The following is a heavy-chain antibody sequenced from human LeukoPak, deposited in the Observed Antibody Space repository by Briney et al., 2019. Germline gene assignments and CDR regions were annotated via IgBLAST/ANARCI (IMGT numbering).Heavy chain of an antibody. V-gene: IGHV4-61*02. CDR2: IYTSGST. CDR3: ARSLTGYAPISFDI. J-gene: IGHJ3*02. D-gene: IGHD3-9*01. Sequence: SQTLSLTCTVSGGSISSGSYYWSWIRQPAGKGLEWIGCIYTSGSTNYNPSLKSRVTISVDTSKNQFSLKLSSVTAADTAVYYCARSLTGYAPISFDIWGQGTMVTVSS. CDR1: GGSISSGSYY.